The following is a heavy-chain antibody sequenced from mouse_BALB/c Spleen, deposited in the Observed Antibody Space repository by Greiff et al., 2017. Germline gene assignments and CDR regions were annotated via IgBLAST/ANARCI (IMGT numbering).Heavy chain of an antibody. D-gene: IGHD2-2*01. CDR2: INSNGGST. Sequence: EVKVVESGGGLVQPGGSLKLSCAASGFTFSSYGMSWVRQTPDKRLELVATINSNGGSTYYPDSVKGRFTISRDNAKNTLYLQMSSLKSEDTAMYYCARYGYDGAWFAYWGQGTLVTVSA. J-gene: IGHJ3*01. CDR3: ARYGYDGAWFAY. CDR1: GFTFSSYG. V-gene: IGHV5-6-3*01.